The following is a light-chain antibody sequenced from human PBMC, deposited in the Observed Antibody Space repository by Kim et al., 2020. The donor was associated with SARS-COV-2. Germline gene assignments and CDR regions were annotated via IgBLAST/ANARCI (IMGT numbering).Light chain of an antibody. CDR2: GAS. J-gene: IGKJ5*01. CDR3: QQYGSPPIT. V-gene: IGKV3-20*01. CDR1: QSVSSSY. Sequence: SPGERATLSGRASQSVSSSYLAWYQQKPGQAPRLLIYGASSRATGIPDRFSGSGSGTDFTLTISRLEPEDFAVYYCQQYGSPPITFGQGTRLEIK.